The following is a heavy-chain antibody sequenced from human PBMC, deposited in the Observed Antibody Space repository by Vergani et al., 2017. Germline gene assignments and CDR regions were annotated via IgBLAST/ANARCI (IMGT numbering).Heavy chain of an antibody. Sequence: VQLVESGGGLVQPGGSLRLSCAASGFTFSSYGMHWVRQAPGKGLEWVAVISYDGSNKYYADSVKGRFTIARDNSKNTLYLQMNSLRAEDTAVYYCAKGGGWSYYYYYGMDVWGQGTTVTVSS. CDR3: AKGGGWSYYYYYGMDV. J-gene: IGHJ6*02. CDR2: ISYDGSNK. CDR1: GFTFSSYG. D-gene: IGHD6-19*01. V-gene: IGHV3-30*18.